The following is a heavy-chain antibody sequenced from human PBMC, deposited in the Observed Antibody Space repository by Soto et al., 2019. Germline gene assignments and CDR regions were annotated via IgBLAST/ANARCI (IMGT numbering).Heavy chain of an antibody. D-gene: IGHD6-6*01. J-gene: IGHJ4*02. Sequence: ASVKVSCKASGYRIADYAIHWVRQAPGHGLEWVGWIAAGNGNTRFSQKFQGRLTITWDTPANIAYMELSSLRSEDTSLYYCARDFGSPSSPFDYWGQGTLVTVSS. CDR1: GYRIADYA. CDR3: ARDFGSPSSPFDY. CDR2: IAAGNGNT. V-gene: IGHV1-3*01.